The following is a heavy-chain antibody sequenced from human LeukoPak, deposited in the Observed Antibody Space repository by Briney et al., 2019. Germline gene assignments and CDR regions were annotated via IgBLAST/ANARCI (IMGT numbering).Heavy chain of an antibody. J-gene: IGHJ6*03. V-gene: IGHV4-59*01. D-gene: IGHD3-22*01. CDR2: IYYSGST. CDR1: GGSISSDY. CDR3: ARGPRYDSSGYLHYYYYMDV. Sequence: SETLSLTCTVSGGSISSDYWSWIRQPPGKGLEWIGYIYYSGSTNYNPSLKSRVTISVDTSKNQFSLKLSSVTAADTAVYYCARGPRYDSSGYLHYYYYMDVWGKGTTVTVSS.